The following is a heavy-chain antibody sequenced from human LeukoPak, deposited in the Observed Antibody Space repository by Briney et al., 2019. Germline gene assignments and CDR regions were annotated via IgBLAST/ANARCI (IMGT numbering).Heavy chain of an antibody. V-gene: IGHV4-59*01. D-gene: IGHD3-22*01. CDR1: GGSISSYY. Sequence: SETLSLTCTVSGGSISSYYWSWIRQPPGKGLEWIGYIYYSGSTNYNPSLKSRVTISVDTSKNQFSLKLSSVTAADTAVYYCARVVVITHREYYFDYWGQGTLVTVSS. CDR2: IYYSGST. J-gene: IGHJ4*02. CDR3: ARVVVITHREYYFDY.